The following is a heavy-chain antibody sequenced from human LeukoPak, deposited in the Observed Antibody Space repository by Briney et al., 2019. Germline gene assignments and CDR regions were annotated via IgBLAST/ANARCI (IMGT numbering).Heavy chain of an antibody. V-gene: IGHV3-30-3*01. CDR3: ARTVGATYDAFDI. CDR1: GFTFSSYA. J-gene: IGHJ3*02. Sequence: GGSLRLSCAASGFTFSSYAMHWVRQAPGKGLEWVAVISYDGSNKYYADSVKGRFTISRDNSKNTLYLQMNSLRAEDTAVYYCARTVGATYDAFDIWGQGTMVTVSS. D-gene: IGHD1-26*01. CDR2: ISYDGSNK.